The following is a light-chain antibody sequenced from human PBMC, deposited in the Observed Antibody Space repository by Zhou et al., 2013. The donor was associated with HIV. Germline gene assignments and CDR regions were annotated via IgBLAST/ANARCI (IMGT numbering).Light chain of an antibody. CDR1: QDISSY. Sequence: AIRMTQSPTSFSASTGDRVTITCRATQDISSYVAWYQQELGKAPKVLIYKASTLKNGVPSRFSGSGSGTEFTLTISSLQPDDFATYFCQQYKGYPLTFGGGTKVEIK. V-gene: IGKV1-8*01. J-gene: IGKJ4*01. CDR2: KAS. CDR3: QQYKGYPLT.